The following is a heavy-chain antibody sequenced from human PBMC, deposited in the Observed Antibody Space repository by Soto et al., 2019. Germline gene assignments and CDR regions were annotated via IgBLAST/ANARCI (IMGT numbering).Heavy chain of an antibody. CDR1: GYTFINYD. CDR2: MNPESGNT. D-gene: IGHD2-8*01. Sequence: QVQLVQSGAEVKKPGASVKVSCKASGYTFINYDMNWVRQATGQGLEWVGWMNPESGNTGYAQNFQGRVTMTGNTPMSSVYMELSSLTSEDTAVYYCARRRGSNGWFDLWGQGTPVTVSS. CDR3: ARRRGSNGWFDL. V-gene: IGHV1-8*01. J-gene: IGHJ5*02.